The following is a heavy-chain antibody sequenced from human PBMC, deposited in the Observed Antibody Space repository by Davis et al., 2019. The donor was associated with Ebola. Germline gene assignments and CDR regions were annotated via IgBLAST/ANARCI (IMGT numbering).Heavy chain of an antibody. V-gene: IGHV3-74*01. CDR1: GFTFSSYW. CDR3: ARDYGDYRYYYYGMDV. CDR2: INSDGGST. J-gene: IGHJ6*02. Sequence: GESLKISCAASGFTFSSYWMHWVRQAPGKGLVWVSRINSDGGSTSYADSVKGRFTISRDNAKNTLYLQMNSLRAEDTAVYYCARDYGDYRYYYYGMDVWGQGTTVTVSS. D-gene: IGHD4-17*01.